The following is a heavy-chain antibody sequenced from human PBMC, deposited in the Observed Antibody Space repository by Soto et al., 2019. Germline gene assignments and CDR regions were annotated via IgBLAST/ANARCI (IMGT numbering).Heavy chain of an antibody. CDR2: ISSSSAYI. CDR3: ARDSSSSSLDV. Sequence: EVQLVESGGGLVKPGGSLRLSCAASGFSFSIYSMNWVRQAPGKGLEWVSSISSSSAYIYYADSVKGRFTISRDNAKNSLYLQMNSLRAEDTAVYYCARDSSSSSLDVWGQGTTVTVSS. CDR1: GFSFSIYS. D-gene: IGHD6-6*01. J-gene: IGHJ6*02. V-gene: IGHV3-21*01.